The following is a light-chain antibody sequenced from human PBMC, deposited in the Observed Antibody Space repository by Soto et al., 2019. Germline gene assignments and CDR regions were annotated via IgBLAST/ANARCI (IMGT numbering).Light chain of an antibody. CDR3: HQYYSYPFT. J-gene: IGKJ2*01. V-gene: IGKV1-8*01. CDR1: QGISSY. CDR2: AAS. Sequence: AIRMTQSPSSFSASTGDRVTITCRASQGISSYLAWYQQKPGKAPKLLICAASTLQSGVPSRFSGSGSGTDFTLTISCLQSEDFATYYCHQYYSYPFTFGQGTKLEIK.